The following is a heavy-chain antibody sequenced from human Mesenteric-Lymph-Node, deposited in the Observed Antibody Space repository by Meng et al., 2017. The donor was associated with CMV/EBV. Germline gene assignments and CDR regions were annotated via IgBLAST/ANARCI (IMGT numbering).Heavy chain of an antibody. J-gene: IGHJ3*02. CDR2: IYSGGST. Sequence: ETLSLTCAASGFTVSSNYMSWVRQAPGKGLEWVSVIYSGGSTYYADSVKGRFTISRDNSKNTLYLQMNSLRAEDTAVYYCARGPRDAFDIWGQGTMVTVSS. V-gene: IGHV3-66*02. CDR1: GFTVSSNY. CDR3: ARGPRDAFDI.